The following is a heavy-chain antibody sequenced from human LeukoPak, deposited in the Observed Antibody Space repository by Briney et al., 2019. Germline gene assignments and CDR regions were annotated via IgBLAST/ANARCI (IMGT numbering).Heavy chain of an antibody. CDR3: AKDQYGGNPQYYFDY. Sequence: GGSLRLSCAVSGFTFSTKSMNWVRQAPGKGLDWVSAISGSGGNTYYADSVKGRFTISRDNSKNTLYLQMNSLRAEDTAVYYCAKDQYGGNPQYYFDYWGQGTLVTVSS. CDR1: GFTFSTKS. V-gene: IGHV3-23*01. CDR2: ISGSGGNT. J-gene: IGHJ4*02. D-gene: IGHD4-23*01.